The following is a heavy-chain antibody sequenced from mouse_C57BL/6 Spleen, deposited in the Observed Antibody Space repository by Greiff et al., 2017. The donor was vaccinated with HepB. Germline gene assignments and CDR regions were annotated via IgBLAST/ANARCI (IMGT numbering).Heavy chain of an antibody. CDR1: GYTFTDYY. CDR3: ARSDERGDYYAMDY. V-gene: IGHV1-76*01. CDR2: IYPGSGNT. D-gene: IGHD2-3*01. Sequence: VQLQQSGAELVRPGASVKLSCKASGYTFTDYYINWVKQRPGQGLEWIARIYPGSGNTYYNEKFKGKATLTAEKSSSTAYMQLSSLTSEDSAVYFCARSDERGDYYAMDYWGQGTSVTVSS. J-gene: IGHJ4*01.